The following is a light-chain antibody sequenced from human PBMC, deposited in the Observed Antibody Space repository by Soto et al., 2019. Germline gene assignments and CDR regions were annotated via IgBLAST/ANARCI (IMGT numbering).Light chain of an antibody. CDR1: QSFGNNY. V-gene: IGKV3-20*01. J-gene: IGKJ4*01. Sequence: EIVLTQSPGTLSLSPGERATLSCKASQSFGNNYLAWYQQKPGQAPMLLIYGASTGATGIPDRFSGSGSGTDFTLIISRLEPEDFAVYYCQQYVSSPLTFGGGTKVDIK. CDR3: QQYVSSPLT. CDR2: GAS.